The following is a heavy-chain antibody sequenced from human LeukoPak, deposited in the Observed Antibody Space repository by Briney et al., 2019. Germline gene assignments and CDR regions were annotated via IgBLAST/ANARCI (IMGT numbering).Heavy chain of an antibody. J-gene: IGHJ3*02. CDR2: INSDGSST. D-gene: IGHD3-10*01. CDR1: GFTFSSYW. V-gene: IGHV3-74*01. Sequence: QPGGSLRLSCAASGFTFSSYWMHWVRQAPGKGLVWVSRINSDGSSTSYADSVKGRFTISRDNAKNTLYLQMNSLRAEDTAVYYCAREAPRSGAFDIWGQGTMVTVSS. CDR3: AREAPRSGAFDI.